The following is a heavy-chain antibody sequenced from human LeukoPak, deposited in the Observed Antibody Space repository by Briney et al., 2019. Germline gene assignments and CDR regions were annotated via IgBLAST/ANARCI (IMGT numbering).Heavy chain of an antibody. CDR2: INHSAST. Sequence: SETLSLTCAVYGGSFSGYYWSWIRQPPGKGLEWIGEINHSASTNYTPSLKSRVTISVDTSKNQFSLKLSSVTAADTAVYYCARGRGMVRGVRRIYYFDYWGQGTLVTVSS. CDR1: GGSFSGYY. V-gene: IGHV4-34*01. CDR3: ARGRGMVRGVRRIYYFDY. D-gene: IGHD3-10*01. J-gene: IGHJ4*02.